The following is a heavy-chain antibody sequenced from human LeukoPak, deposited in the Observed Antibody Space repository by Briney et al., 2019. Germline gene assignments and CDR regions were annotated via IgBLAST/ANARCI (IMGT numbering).Heavy chain of an antibody. CDR3: VKDRPDYDFWTGYYDPHAFDI. J-gene: IGHJ3*02. V-gene: IGHV3-43*02. D-gene: IGHD3-3*01. CDR2: ISGGGDST. Sequence: GGSLRLSCAVSGFTFNDYAIHWVRQAPGKGLEWVSLISGGGDSTYYADSVKGRFTISRDNSKNSLYLQMNSLSTEDTAFYYCVKDRPDYDFWTGYYDPHAFDIWGRGTMVTVSS. CDR1: GFTFNDYA.